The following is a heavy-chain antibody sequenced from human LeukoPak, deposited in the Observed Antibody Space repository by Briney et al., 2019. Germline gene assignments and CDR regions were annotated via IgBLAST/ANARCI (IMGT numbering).Heavy chain of an antibody. J-gene: IGHJ3*02. CDR3: ARESTTYYDSSGYDAFDI. Sequence: GGSLRLSCAASGFTFSSYRMNWVRQAPGKGLEWVSSISSRSSYIYYADSLKGRLTISRDNAKNSLYLQMNSLRAEDTAVYYCARESTTYYDSSGYDAFDIWGQGTMVTVSS. V-gene: IGHV3-21*01. CDR1: GFTFSSYR. CDR2: ISSRSSYI. D-gene: IGHD3-22*01.